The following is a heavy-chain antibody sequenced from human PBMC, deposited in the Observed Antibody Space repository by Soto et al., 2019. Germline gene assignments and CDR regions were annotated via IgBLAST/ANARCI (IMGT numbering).Heavy chain of an antibody. CDR1: GFTFTSSA. V-gene: IGHV1-58*01. J-gene: IGHJ6*02. CDR3: AAVPEEGDYYYYYGMDV. Sequence: VASVKVSCKASGFTFTSSAVQWVRQARGQRLEWIGWIVVGSGNTNYAQKFQERVTITRGMSTSTAYVELSSLRSEDTAVYYCAAVPEEGDYYYYYGMDVWGQGTTVTVSS. CDR2: IVVGSGNT.